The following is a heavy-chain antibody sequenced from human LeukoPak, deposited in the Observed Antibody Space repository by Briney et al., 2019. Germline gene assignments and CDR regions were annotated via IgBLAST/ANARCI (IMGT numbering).Heavy chain of an antibody. CDR3: ARPGYYDSSGYYPRDYYYYYYMDV. Sequence: PSETLSLTCAVSGYSISSGYYWGWIRQPPGKGLEWIGSIYHSGSTYYNPSLKSRVTISVDTSKNQFSLKLSSVTAADTAVYYCARPGYYDSSGYYPRDYYYYYYMDVWGKGTTVTVSS. CDR1: GYSISSGYY. V-gene: IGHV4-38-2*01. D-gene: IGHD3-22*01. J-gene: IGHJ6*03. CDR2: IYHSGST.